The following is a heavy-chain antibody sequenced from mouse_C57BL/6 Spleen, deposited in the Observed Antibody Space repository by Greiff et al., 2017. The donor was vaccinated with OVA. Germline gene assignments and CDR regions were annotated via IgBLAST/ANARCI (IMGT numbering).Heavy chain of an antibody. J-gene: IGHJ2*01. Sequence: EVQLQESGEGLVKPGGSLKLSCAASGFTFSSYAMSWVRQTPEKRLEWVAYISSGGDYIYYADTVKGRFTISRDNARNTLYLQMSSLKSEDTAMYYCTRALYDSYYFDDWGQGTTLTVSS. CDR3: TRALYDSYYFDD. V-gene: IGHV5-9-1*02. D-gene: IGHD2-3*01. CDR2: ISSGGDYI. CDR1: GFTFSSYA.